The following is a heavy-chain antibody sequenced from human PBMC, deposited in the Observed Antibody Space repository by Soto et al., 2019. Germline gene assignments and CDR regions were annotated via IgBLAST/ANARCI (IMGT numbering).Heavy chain of an antibody. J-gene: IGHJ4*02. V-gene: IGHV3-30*18. CDR3: AKVALPGYCGTGSCYVIDY. CDR1: GFTFSSYG. CDR2: ISDDGTNK. Sequence: QVHLVESGGGVVQPGRSLRLSCAASGFTFSSYGMHWLRQTPAKGLEWVAAISDDGTNKYYEDSVKGRDTVSRDNSDNTLYLQMNSLRAEDTAVYYCAKVALPGYCGTGSCYVIDYWGQGTRVTVSS. D-gene: IGHD2-15*01.